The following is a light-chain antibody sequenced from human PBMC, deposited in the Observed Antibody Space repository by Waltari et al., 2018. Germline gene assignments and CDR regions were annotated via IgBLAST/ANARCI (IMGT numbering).Light chain of an antibody. Sequence: SYDLTQPPSVSVSPGQTATITCSGDKLGDKYTSWYQQRPGQSPILIIFQDTNRPEGIPERFSGSNSGITATLAISGTQPMDEAKYYCQAWDSGTVVFGGGTMLTVL. CDR1: KLGDKY. CDR2: QDT. CDR3: QAWDSGTVV. J-gene: IGLJ2*01. V-gene: IGLV3-1*01.